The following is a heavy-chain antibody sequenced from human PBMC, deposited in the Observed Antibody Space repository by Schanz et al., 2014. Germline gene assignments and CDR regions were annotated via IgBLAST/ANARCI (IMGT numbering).Heavy chain of an antibody. V-gene: IGHV3-48*01. CDR2: ISSGGTTI. J-gene: IGHJ4*02. Sequence: EVQLVESGGGLVQPGESLRLSCAVSGFSFSSYSMSWVRQAPGKGLEWIAYISSGGTTIYYADSVKGRFTISRDNAKSSLYLQMNSLRAEDTAVYYCARDYAGFDCWGQGTLVTVSS. CDR3: ARDYAGFDC. CDR1: GFSFSSYS. D-gene: IGHD3-16*01.